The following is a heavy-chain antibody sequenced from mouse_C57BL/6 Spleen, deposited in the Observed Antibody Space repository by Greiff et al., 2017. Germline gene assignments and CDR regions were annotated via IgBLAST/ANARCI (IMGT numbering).Heavy chain of an antibody. Sequence: QVQLQQSGPGLVAPSQSLSITCTVSGFSLTSYGVHWVRQPPGKGLEWLVVIWSDGSTTYNSALKSRLSISKDNSKSQVFLKMNSRQTDDAAMYYCARHPYYYGSSSYARDYWGQGTSVTVSS. CDR2: IWSDGST. D-gene: IGHD1-1*01. CDR1: GFSLTSYG. J-gene: IGHJ4*01. V-gene: IGHV2-6-1*01. CDR3: ARHPYYYGSSSYARDY.